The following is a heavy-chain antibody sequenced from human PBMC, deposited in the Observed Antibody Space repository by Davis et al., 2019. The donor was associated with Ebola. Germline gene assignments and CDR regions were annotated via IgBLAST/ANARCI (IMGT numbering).Heavy chain of an antibody. CDR1: GYTFTGYY. D-gene: IGHD3-3*01. J-gene: IGHJ4*02. CDR3: ARDQSGFWSGYSDY. CDR2: INPNNGDT. V-gene: IGHV1-2*02. Sequence: ASVKVSCKASGYTFTGYYIHWVRQAPGQGLEWMGWINPNNGDTKLAQRFQGRVTMTRDTSISTAYMELGRLRSDDTAVYFCARDQSGFWSGYSDYWGQGTLVTVSS.